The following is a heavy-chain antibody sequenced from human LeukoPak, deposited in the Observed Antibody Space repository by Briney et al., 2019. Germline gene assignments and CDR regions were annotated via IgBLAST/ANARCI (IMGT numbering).Heavy chain of an antibody. CDR2: ISYDGRNE. J-gene: IGHJ4*02. CDR3: ARGGDYGSGSFRWRHFDS. D-gene: IGHD3-10*01. CDR1: GFTFSRYG. Sequence: PGGSLRLSCSASGFTFSRYGMHWVRQAPGKGLEWVAVISYDGRNENYADSVKGRFTIYRDNPKNTLYLQMNSLRTEDTPVYYCARGGDYGSGSFRWRHFDSWGQGTRVTVSS. V-gene: IGHV3-30*03.